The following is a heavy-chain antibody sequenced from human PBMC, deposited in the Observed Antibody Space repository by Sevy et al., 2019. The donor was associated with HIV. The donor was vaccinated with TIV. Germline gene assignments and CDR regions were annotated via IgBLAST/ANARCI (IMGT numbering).Heavy chain of an antibody. V-gene: IGHV4-59*01. D-gene: IGHD3-9*01. CDR1: GGSISSYY. J-gene: IGHJ6*03. Sequence: SETLSLTCTVSGGSISSYYWSWIRQPPGKGLEWIGYIYYSGSTNYNPSLKSRVTISVDTSKNQFSLKLSSVTAADTAVYHCARVTGYYYYYMDVWGKGTTVTVSS. CDR3: ARVTGYYYYYMDV. CDR2: IYYSGST.